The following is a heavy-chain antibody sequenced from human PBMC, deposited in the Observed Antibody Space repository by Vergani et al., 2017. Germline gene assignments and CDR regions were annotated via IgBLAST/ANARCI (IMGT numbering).Heavy chain of an antibody. CDR2: IIPILGIA. Sequence: QVQLVQSGAEVKKPGSSVKVSCKASGGTFSSYAISWVRQAPGQGLEWMGRIIPILGIANYAQKFQGRVTITADKSTSTAYMELSSLGSEDTAMYYCARDSRIVVVPAANGSGDYYYYYGMDVWGQGTTVTVSS. CDR1: GGTFSSYA. V-gene: IGHV1-69*04. CDR3: ARDSRIVVVPAANGSGDYYYYYGMDV. J-gene: IGHJ6*02. D-gene: IGHD2-2*01.